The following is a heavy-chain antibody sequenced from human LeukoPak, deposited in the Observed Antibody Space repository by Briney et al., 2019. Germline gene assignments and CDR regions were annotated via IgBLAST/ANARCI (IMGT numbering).Heavy chain of an antibody. CDR1: GFSFKDYA. J-gene: IGHJ4*02. CDR2: ISWNSGSI. D-gene: IGHD3-10*01. CDR3: AKDVYGSGVYYFDY. V-gene: IGHV3-9*01. Sequence: SLRLSCAASGFSFKDYAMHWVRQSPGKGLEWVSGISWNSGSIGYADSVKGRFTIPRDNAKNSLYLQMNSLRAEDTALYYCAKDVYGSGVYYFDYWGQGTLVTVSS.